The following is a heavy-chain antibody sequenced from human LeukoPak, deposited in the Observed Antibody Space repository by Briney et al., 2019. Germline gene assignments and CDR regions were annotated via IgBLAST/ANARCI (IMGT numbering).Heavy chain of an antibody. CDR1: GFTFSSYG. J-gene: IGHJ4*02. Sequence: GRSLRLSCAASGFTFSSYGMHWVSQAPGKGLEWVAVIWYDGSNKYYADSVKGRFIISRDNSKNTLYLQMNSLRAEDTAVYYCARSDDYGDYTAYYFDYWGQGTLVTVSS. CDR2: IWYDGSNK. D-gene: IGHD4-17*01. V-gene: IGHV3-33*01. CDR3: ARSDDYGDYTAYYFDY.